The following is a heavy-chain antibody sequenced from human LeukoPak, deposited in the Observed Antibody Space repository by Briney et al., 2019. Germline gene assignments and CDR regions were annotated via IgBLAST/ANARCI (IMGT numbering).Heavy chain of an antibody. CDR1: GGSISGYY. V-gene: IGHV4-59*08. J-gene: IGHJ4*02. D-gene: IGHD6-13*01. CDR3: ARLNLIGSSPVHHYDF. CDR2: IHYTGIT. Sequence: SETLSLTCTVSGGSISGYYWSWIRQSPGKGLEYIAYIHYTGITDYNPSLKSRVTISVDTSKNQFSLKLSFVTAADTAVYYCARLNLIGSSPVHHYDFWGQGTLVTVSS.